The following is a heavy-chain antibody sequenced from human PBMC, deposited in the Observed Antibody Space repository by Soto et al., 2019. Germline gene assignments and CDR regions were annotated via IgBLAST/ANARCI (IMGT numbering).Heavy chain of an antibody. V-gene: IGHV3-21*01. CDR2: ISSSRGYV. CDR1: GFTFSSYS. D-gene: IGHD2-15*01. CDR3: ARGRSLNTNMDY. Sequence: EVQLVESGGGLVKPAESLRLSCAASGFTFSSYSMNWVRQAPGKGLEWVSSISSSRGYVSYADSVKGRFTISRDNAKTSLYLQMDSLRAEDTAVYYCARGRSLNTNMDYWGQGTLVTVSS. J-gene: IGHJ4*02.